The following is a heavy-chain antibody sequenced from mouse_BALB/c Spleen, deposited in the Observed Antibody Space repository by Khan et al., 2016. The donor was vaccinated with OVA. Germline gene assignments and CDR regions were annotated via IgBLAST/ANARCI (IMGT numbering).Heavy chain of an antibody. Sequence: VQLQQSGPDLVKPGASVKMSCKASGYTFTNYVMHWVKQKPGQGLEWIGYINPYNDGIRYNEKFKGKATLTSDKSSSTAYMQLSSLTSEDSAAEYYAGEGSNWYFSFAYWGQGTLVTVSA. D-gene: IGHD4-1*01. CDR1: GYTFTNYV. CDR2: INPYNDGI. J-gene: IGHJ3*01. CDR3: AGEGSNWYFSFAY. V-gene: IGHV1S136*01.